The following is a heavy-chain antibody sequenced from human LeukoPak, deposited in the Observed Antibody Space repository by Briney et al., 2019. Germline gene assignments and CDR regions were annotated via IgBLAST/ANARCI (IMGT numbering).Heavy chain of an antibody. J-gene: IGHJ6*03. V-gene: IGHV3-23*01. CDR2: ISGSGGST. Sequence: GGSLRLSCAASRFTFSTYAMSWDRQAPGKGLEWVSAISGSGGSTYYADSVKGRFTISRDNSKNTLYLQMNSLRAEDTAVYYCAKIAYGDLRRYYCYYMDVWGKGTTVTVSS. D-gene: IGHD4-17*01. CDR3: AKIAYGDLRRYYCYYMDV. CDR1: RFTFSTYA.